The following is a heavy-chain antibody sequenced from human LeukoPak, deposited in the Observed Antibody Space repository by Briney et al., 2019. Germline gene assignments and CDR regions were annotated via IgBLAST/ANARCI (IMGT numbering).Heavy chain of an antibody. V-gene: IGHV3-30*18. Sequence: GGSLRLSCAAPGFTFSNHDMHWVRQAPGKGLEWVTLISYDGSNKYYADSVKGRFTISRDNSKNTLSLQMNSLRGEDTAVYYCAKGETTVTTNFGYWGQGTLVTVSS. J-gene: IGHJ4*02. CDR3: AKGETTVTTNFGY. D-gene: IGHD4-17*01. CDR2: ISYDGSNK. CDR1: GFTFSNHD.